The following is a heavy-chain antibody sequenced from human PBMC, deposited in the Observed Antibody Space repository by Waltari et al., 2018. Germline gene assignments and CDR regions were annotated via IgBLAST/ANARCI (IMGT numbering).Heavy chain of an antibody. CDR3: AKDGNYDFWSGYWSLYGMDV. CDR1: GFTFSSYA. D-gene: IGHD3-3*01. Sequence: QVQLVESGGGVVQPGRSLRLSCAASGFTFSSYAMHWVRQAPGKGLEWVAVISYDGSNKYYADSVKGRFTISRDNSKNTLYLQMNSLRAEDTAVYYCAKDGNYDFWSGYWSLYGMDVWGQGTTVTVSS. V-gene: IGHV3-30*07. CDR2: ISYDGSNK. J-gene: IGHJ6*02.